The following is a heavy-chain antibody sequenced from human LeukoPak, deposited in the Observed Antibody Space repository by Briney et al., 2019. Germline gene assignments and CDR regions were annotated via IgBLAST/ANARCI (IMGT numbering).Heavy chain of an antibody. J-gene: IGHJ5*02. CDR1: GYTFTGYS. CDR2: INPNSGST. V-gene: IGHV1-2*06. Sequence: ASVKLTCKAAGYTFTGYSMFWVRQAPGQGLEWMGRINPNSGSTNYAQTFQGRVTMTRETSISTAYMELSRLRSDDTAVYYCARGYCSGGSCYSVENWFDPWGQGGLVTVSS. CDR3: ARGYCSGGSCYSVENWFDP. D-gene: IGHD2-15*01.